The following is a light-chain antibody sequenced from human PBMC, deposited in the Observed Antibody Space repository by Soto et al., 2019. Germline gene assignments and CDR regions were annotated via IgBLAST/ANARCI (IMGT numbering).Light chain of an antibody. Sequence: QSVLTQPRSVSGSPGQSVTISCTGTRSDIGGYNFVSWYQQHPGQAPKLIIYDVIKRPSGVPDRFSGSKSGNTASLAIYGLQAENVADYYSGTDVGGYPPVFGTGPKVTV. CDR2: DVI. CDR3: GTDVGGYPPV. J-gene: IGLJ1*01. CDR1: RSDIGGYNF. V-gene: IGLV2-11*01.